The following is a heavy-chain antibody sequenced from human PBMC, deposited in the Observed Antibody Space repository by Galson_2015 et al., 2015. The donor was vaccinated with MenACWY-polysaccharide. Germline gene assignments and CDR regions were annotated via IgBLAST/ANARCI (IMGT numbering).Heavy chain of an antibody. J-gene: IGHJ5*02. CDR1: GFSFSTYW. D-gene: IGHD2-15*01. CDR3: TKAGAKYCRGSSCYFNWFAP. V-gene: IGHV3-74*01. CDR2: INADGSAT. Sequence: SLRLSCAASGFSFSTYWMHWVRHAPGKGLVWVSRINADGSATDYADSVRGRFTISRDNAKNTLYLEMNSLRAEDTAVYYCTKAGAKYCRGSSCYFNWFAPWGQRTLVTVSS.